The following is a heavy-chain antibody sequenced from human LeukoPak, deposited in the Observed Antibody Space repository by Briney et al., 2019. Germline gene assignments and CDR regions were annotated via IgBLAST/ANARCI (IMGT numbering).Heavy chain of an antibody. CDR1: GYTFSSYK. CDR3: ARVGSSWFPFDY. J-gene: IGHJ4*02. V-gene: IGHV1-46*01. Sequence: ASVTVSCKASGYTFSSYKMHWVRQAPGQGLEWMGIINPSGGGTSYAQKLQGRVTMTRDTSSSTVYMELSSLRAEDTAVYYCARVGSSWFPFDYWGQGTLVTVSS. CDR2: INPSGGGT. D-gene: IGHD6-13*01.